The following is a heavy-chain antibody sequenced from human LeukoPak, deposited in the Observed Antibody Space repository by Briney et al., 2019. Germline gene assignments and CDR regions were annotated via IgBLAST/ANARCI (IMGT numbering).Heavy chain of an antibody. J-gene: IGHJ4*02. D-gene: IGHD3-10*01. CDR2: ITISGATT. V-gene: IGHV3-23*01. CDR1: GFTFSSYA. CDR3: ATYGSGSYYRKAFDY. Sequence: GGSLRLSCAASGFTFSSYAMSWVRQAPGEGLEWVSSITISGATTYYADSVKGRLTISRDNSKTTLYLQMNSLRAEDTAVYYCATYGSGSYYRKAFDYWGQGTLVTVSS.